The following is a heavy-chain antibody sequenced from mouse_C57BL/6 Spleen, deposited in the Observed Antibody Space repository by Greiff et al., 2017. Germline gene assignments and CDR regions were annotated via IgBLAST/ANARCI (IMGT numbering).Heavy chain of an antibody. CDR3: AYDGYYGTFYFDY. Sequence: VQLQQPGTELVQPGASVKLSCKASGYTFTSYWMHWVKQRPGQGLEWIGNINPSNGGTNYNEKFKSKATLTVDKSSSTAYMQLSSLTSEDSAVYYCAYDGYYGTFYFDYGGQGTTLTVSS. CDR1: GYTFTSYW. V-gene: IGHV1-53*01. J-gene: IGHJ2*01. CDR2: INPSNGGT. D-gene: IGHD2-3*01.